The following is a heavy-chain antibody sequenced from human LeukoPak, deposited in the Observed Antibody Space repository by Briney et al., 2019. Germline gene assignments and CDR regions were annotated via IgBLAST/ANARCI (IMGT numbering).Heavy chain of an antibody. CDR1: GFTFRSYW. V-gene: IGHV3-7*01. Sequence: GGSLRLSCAASGFTFRSYWMSWVRQAPGTGLEWVAIVKQDGSETYYVDSVKGRFTISRDNAKNTLYLQMNSLRAEDTAVYYCARVDYGDYEAYWGQGTLVTVSS. D-gene: IGHD4-17*01. J-gene: IGHJ4*02. CDR3: ARVDYGDYEAY. CDR2: VKQDGSET.